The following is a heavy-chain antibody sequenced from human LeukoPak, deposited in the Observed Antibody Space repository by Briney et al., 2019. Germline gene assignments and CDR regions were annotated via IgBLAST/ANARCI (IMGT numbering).Heavy chain of an antibody. CDR2: INHSGST. CDR1: GRPCNGYD. D-gene: IGHD1-26*01. J-gene: IGHJ1*01. V-gene: IGHV4-34*01. CDR3: SSFREYPRVVRATRED. Sequence: SETLSLTCAVYGRPCNGYDERWLRQPPGKGLEWIGEINHSGSTNYNPSLKSRVTISVDTSKNQFSLKLSSVTAADTAVYYCSSFREYPRVVRATREDCGQGNLVTVSS.